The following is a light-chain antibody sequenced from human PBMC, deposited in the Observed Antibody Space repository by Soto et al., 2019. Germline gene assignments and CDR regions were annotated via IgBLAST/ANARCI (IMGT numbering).Light chain of an antibody. CDR2: KAS. J-gene: IGKJ5*01. CDR3: QQLQSFPLT. Sequence: DIQMTQSPSTLSGSVGDRVTITCRASQTISSWLAWYQQKPGKAPKLLIYKASTLKSGVPSRFSGSGSGTEFTLTISSLQPEDVSTYYCQQLQSFPLTFGQGTRLENK. V-gene: IGKV1-5*03. CDR1: QTISSW.